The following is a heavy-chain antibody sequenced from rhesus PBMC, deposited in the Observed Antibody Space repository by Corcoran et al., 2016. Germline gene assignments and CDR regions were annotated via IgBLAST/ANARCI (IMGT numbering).Heavy chain of an antibody. CDR1: GFTFSDYY. V-gene: IGHV3-178*01. CDR3: TRANWGSDY. D-gene: IGHD7-45*01. J-gene: IGHJ4*01. Sequence: EVQLVESGGGLAEPGGSLRLSCAASGFTFSDYYMDWVRQAPGQGLEWVSRITNGGDRTWYADSVKGRFTISRENSKNTLYLQMNSLRPGDTAVYCCTRANWGSDYWGQGVLVTVSS. CDR2: ITNGGDRT.